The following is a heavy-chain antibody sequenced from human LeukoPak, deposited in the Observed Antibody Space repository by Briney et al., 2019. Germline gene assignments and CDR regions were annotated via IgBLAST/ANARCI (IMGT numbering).Heavy chain of an antibody. D-gene: IGHD6-19*01. CDR3: ARDGIAVAGLHYMDV. CDR1: GFTFSSYW. V-gene: IGHV3-7*01. CDR2: IKQDGSEK. Sequence: GGSLRLSCAASGFTFSSYWMSWVRQAPGKGLEWVANIKQDGSEKYYVDSVKGRFTISRDNAKNSLYLQMNSLRAEDTAVYYCARDGIAVAGLHYMDVWGKGTTVTVSS. J-gene: IGHJ6*03.